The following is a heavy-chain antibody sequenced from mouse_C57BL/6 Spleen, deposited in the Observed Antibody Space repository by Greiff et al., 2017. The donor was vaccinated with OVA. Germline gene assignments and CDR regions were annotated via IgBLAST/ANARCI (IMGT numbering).Heavy chain of an antibody. CDR3: ARGLRFAY. D-gene: IGHD2-13*01. Sequence: DVKLVESEGGLVQPGSSMKLSCTASGFTFSDYYMAWVRQVPEKGLEWVANINYDGSSTYYLDSLKSRFIISRDNAKNILYLQMSSLKSEDTATYYCARGLRFAYWGQGTLVTVSA. J-gene: IGHJ3*01. CDR1: GFTFSDYY. CDR2: INYDGSST. V-gene: IGHV5-16*01.